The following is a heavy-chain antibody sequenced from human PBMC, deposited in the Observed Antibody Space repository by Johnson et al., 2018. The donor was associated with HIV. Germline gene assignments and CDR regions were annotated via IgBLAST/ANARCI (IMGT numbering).Heavy chain of an antibody. CDR2: ISYDGSNK. Sequence: QVQLVESGGGVVQPGRSLRLSCAASGFTFSNYAIHWVRQAPGKGLEWVAIISYDGSNKYYADSVKGRFTISRDNSKNTLYLQMNSLRAEDTAGYYCARSSTVVTPHDILGQGTMVTVSS. V-gene: IGHV3-30*04. J-gene: IGHJ3*02. D-gene: IGHD4-23*01. CDR3: ARSSTVVTPHDI. CDR1: GFTFSNYA.